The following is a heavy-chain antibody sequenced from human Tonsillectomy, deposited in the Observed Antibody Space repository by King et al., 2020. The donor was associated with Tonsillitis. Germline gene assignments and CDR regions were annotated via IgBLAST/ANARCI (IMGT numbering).Heavy chain of an antibody. D-gene: IGHD3-22*01. J-gene: IGHJ3*02. CDR3: AVIVVVITRGDAFDI. Sequence: VQLVESGGGVVQPGRSLRLSCAASGFTFSSYGMHWVRQAPGKGLEWVAVISYDGSNKYYADSVKGRFTISRDNSKNTLYLQMNSLRAEDTAVYYCAVIVVVITRGDAFDIWGQGTMVTVSS. CDR2: ISYDGSNK. CDR1: GFTFSSYG. V-gene: IGHV3-30*03.